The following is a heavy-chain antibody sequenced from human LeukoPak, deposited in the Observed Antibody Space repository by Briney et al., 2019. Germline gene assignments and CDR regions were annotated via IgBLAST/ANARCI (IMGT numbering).Heavy chain of an antibody. Sequence: GGSLRLSCAASGFTVSSNCMSWVRQAPGKGLEWVSVIYSGGSTYYADSVKGRFTISRHNSKNTLYLQMNSLRAEDTAVYYCARWDWNYNWFDPWGQGTLVTISS. CDR1: GFTVSSNC. D-gene: IGHD1-7*01. CDR2: IYSGGST. CDR3: ARWDWNYNWFDP. V-gene: IGHV3-53*04. J-gene: IGHJ5*02.